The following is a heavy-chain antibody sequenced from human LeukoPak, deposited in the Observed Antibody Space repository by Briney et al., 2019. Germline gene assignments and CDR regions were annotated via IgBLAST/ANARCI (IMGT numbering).Heavy chain of an antibody. D-gene: IGHD3-22*01. CDR1: GFTFSSYS. CDR3: ARGRGYYYDSSGYSY. Sequence: GGSLRLSCAASGFTFSSYSMNWVRQAPGKGLEWVSYISSSSSTIYYADSVKGRFTISRDNAKNSLYLQMNSLRAEDTAVYYCARGRGYYYDSSGYSYWGQGTLVTVSS. J-gene: IGHJ4*02. V-gene: IGHV3-48*04. CDR2: ISSSSSTI.